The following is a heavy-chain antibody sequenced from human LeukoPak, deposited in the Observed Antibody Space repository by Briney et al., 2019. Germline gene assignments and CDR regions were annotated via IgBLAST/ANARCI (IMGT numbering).Heavy chain of an antibody. Sequence: ASVKVSCKASGFTFTGYYLHWVRQAPGQGLEWMGWINPNNHSTKYAQKFQGRVTMTTDTSTSTAFMELRSLRSDDSAVYYCARTLFNVQDAYYYYGMNVWGQGTTVTVSS. V-gene: IGHV1-2*02. D-gene: IGHD2-21*01. CDR3: ARTLFNVQDAYYYYGMNV. CDR2: INPNNHST. J-gene: IGHJ6*02. CDR1: GFTFTGYY.